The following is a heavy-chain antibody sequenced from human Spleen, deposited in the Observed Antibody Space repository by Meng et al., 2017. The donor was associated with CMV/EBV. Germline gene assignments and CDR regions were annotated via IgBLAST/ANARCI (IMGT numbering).Heavy chain of an antibody. CDR2: IYYSGST. V-gene: IGHV4-39*07. Sequence: SSCYWGWIGQPPGKGLEWIGSIYYSGSTYYNPSLKSRVTISVDTSKNQFSLKLSSVTAADTAVYYCARVRDYYYDSSGYPVGWFDPWGQGTLVTVSS. J-gene: IGHJ5*02. CDR3: ARVRDYYYDSSGYPVGWFDP. D-gene: IGHD3-22*01. CDR1: SSCY.